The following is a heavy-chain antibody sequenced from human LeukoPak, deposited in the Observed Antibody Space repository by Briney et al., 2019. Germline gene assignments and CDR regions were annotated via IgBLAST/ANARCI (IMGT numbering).Heavy chain of an antibody. CDR1: GFTFDDYA. Sequence: PGRSLRLSCAASGFTFDDYAMHWVRQAPGKGLEWVSGISGSGGNTYYADSVKGRFTISRDNSKNTLYLQMNSLRAEDTAVYYCAKDRRAGSYDYWGQGTLVTVSS. D-gene: IGHD3-10*01. CDR3: AKDRRAGSYDY. J-gene: IGHJ4*02. V-gene: IGHV3-23*01. CDR2: ISGSGGNT.